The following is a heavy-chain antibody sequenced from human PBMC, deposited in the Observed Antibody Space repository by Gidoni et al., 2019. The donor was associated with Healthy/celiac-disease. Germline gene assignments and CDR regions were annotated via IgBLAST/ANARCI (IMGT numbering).Heavy chain of an antibody. V-gene: IGHV5-51*01. CDR1: GYSFTSYW. CDR3: ARPNDYGGNLYYFDY. J-gene: IGHJ4*01. D-gene: IGHD4-17*01. CDR2: IYPGDSET. Sequence: LKISCKGSGYSFTSYWIGWVRQIPGNGLEWMGLIYPGDSETRYSPSFQGQVTISAAKSISTAYLQWSSLKASATAMYYCARPNDYGGNLYYFDYWGQGTMVTVSS.